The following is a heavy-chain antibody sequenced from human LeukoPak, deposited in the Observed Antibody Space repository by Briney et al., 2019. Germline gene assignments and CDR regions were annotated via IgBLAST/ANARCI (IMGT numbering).Heavy chain of an antibody. V-gene: IGHV3-23*01. CDR2: VCDSGAGT. J-gene: IGHJ6*03. CDR3: AKGPKDDIPTVLYYYDMDV. D-gene: IGHD3-9*01. CDR1: GFTFNSYA. Sequence: GGSLRLSCAASGFTFNSYAMTWVRQAPGKGLEWVSAVCDSGAGTFYAESVRGRVTISRDSSNNTLYLQMNGLRAEDTAVYYCAKGPKDDIPTVLYYYDMDVWGKGTTVTVSS.